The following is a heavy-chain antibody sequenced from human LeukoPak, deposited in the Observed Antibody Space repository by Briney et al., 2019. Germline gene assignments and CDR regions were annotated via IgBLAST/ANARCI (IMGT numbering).Heavy chain of an antibody. CDR3: ARVPSSGWSYYYYYYMDV. CDR1: GFTFSSYW. D-gene: IGHD6-19*01. J-gene: IGHJ6*03. Sequence: GGSLRLSCAASGFTFSSYWMHWVRQAPGKGLVWVSRINSDGSSTSYADSVKGRFTISRDNAKNTLYLQMNSLRAEDMAVYYCARVPSSGWSYYYYYYMDVWGKGTTVTVSS. CDR2: INSDGSST. V-gene: IGHV3-74*01.